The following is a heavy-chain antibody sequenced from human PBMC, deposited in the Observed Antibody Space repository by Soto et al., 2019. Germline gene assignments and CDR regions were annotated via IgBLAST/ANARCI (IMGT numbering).Heavy chain of an antibody. Sequence: ASVKVSCKASGYTFTSYYMHWVRQAPGQGLEWMGIINPSGGSTSYAQKFQGRVTMTRDTSTSTVYMELSSLRSEDTAVYYCARNFLLGATIDYFFDSGGRGPRVTVS. CDR1: GYTFTSYY. CDR2: INPSGGST. CDR3: ARNFLLGATIDYFFDS. J-gene: IGHJ4*02. V-gene: IGHV1-46*01. D-gene: IGHD5-12*01.